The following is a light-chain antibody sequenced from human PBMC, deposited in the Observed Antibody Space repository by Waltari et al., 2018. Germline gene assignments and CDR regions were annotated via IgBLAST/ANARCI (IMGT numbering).Light chain of an antibody. V-gene: IGKV3-20*01. J-gene: IGKJ1*01. Sequence: SCRACRSVCRTLAWYQQKPCQAPRILIYSPSTRATVVPDRFSGRGSGTDFSLTISRLGPEDFAVYYWQHYVNLPVTFGQGTKVEI. CDR1: RSVCRT. CDR3: QHYVNLPVT. CDR2: SPS.